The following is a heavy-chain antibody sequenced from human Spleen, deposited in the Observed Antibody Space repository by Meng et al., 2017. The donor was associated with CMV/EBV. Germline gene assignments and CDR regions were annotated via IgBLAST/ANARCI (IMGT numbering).Heavy chain of an antibody. V-gene: IGHV6-1*01. CDR2: TYYRSKWYN. Sequence: SCAISGYSVSSNSAAWNWIRQSPSRGLEWLGRTYYRSKWYNDYAVSVKSRITINTDTSKNQFSLQLNSVTPEDTAVYYCAREPTTEPGESYFDYWGQGTLVTVSS. D-gene: IGHD4-17*01. J-gene: IGHJ4*02. CDR3: AREPTTEPGESYFDY. CDR1: GYSVSSNSAA.